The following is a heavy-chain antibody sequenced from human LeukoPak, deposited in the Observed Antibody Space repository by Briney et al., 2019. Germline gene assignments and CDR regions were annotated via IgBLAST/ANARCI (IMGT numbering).Heavy chain of an antibody. Sequence: SETLSLTCTVSGGSISSSSYYWGWIRQPPGKGLEWIGSIYYSGSTYYNPSLKSRVTISVDTSKNQFSLKLSSVTAADTAVYYCARDLGTGDRRVDYWGQGTLVTVSA. D-gene: IGHD7-27*01. CDR3: ARDLGTGDRRVDY. J-gene: IGHJ4*02. CDR2: IYYSGST. CDR1: GGSISSSSYY. V-gene: IGHV4-39*07.